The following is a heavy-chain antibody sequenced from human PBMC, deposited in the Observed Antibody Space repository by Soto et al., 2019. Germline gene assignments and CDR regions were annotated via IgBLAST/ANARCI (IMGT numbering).Heavy chain of an antibody. V-gene: IGHV3-23*01. J-gene: IGHJ6*02. D-gene: IGHD1-7*01. Sequence: GGSLRLSCAASGFTFSSYAMSWVRQAPGKGLEWVSAISGSGGSTYYADSVKGRFTISRDNSKNTLYLQMNSLRAEDTAVYYCAKVGEWAGTIGFDYYYYGMDVWGQGTTVTVSS. CDR2: ISGSGGST. CDR1: GFTFSSYA. CDR3: AKVGEWAGTIGFDYYYYGMDV.